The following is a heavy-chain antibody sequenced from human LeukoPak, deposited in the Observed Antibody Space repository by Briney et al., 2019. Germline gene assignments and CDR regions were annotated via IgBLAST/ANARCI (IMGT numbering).Heavy chain of an antibody. Sequence: GRSLRLSCAASGFTFSSYGMHWVRQAPGKGLEWVAVISYDGSNKYYADSVKGPFTISRDNSKNTLYLQMNSLRAEDTAVYYCAKVLRFLEWSLPLYGMDVWGQGTTVTVSS. V-gene: IGHV3-30*18. CDR2: ISYDGSNK. CDR1: GFTFSSYG. J-gene: IGHJ6*02. D-gene: IGHD3-3*01. CDR3: AKVLRFLEWSLPLYGMDV.